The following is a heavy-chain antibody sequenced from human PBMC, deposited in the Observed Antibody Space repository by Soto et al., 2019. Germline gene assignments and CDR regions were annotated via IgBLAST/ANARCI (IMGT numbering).Heavy chain of an antibody. Sequence: GASVKVSCKASGYTFTSYGISWVRQAPGQGLEWTGWISAYNGNTNYAQKLQGRVTMTTDTSTSTAYMELRSLRSDDTAVYYCARARLRFLEWLLSPLDYYGMDVWGQGTTVTVSS. CDR1: GYTFTSYG. J-gene: IGHJ6*02. CDR2: ISAYNGNT. D-gene: IGHD3-3*01. V-gene: IGHV1-18*04. CDR3: ARARLRFLEWLLSPLDYYGMDV.